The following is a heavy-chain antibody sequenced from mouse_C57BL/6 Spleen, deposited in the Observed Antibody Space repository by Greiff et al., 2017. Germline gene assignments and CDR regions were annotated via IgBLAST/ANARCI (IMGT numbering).Heavy chain of an antibody. D-gene: IGHD1-1*01. J-gene: IGHJ3*01. CDR2: IYPGDGDT. CDR3: AREEDYYGSTPFAY. V-gene: IGHV1-82*01. Sequence: VKLVESGPELVKPGASVKISCKASGYAFSSSWMNWVKQRPGKGLEWIGRIYPGDGDTNYNGKFKGKATLTADKSSSTAYMQLSSLTSEDSAVYFCAREEDYYGSTPFAYWGQGTLVTVSA. CDR1: GYAFSSSW.